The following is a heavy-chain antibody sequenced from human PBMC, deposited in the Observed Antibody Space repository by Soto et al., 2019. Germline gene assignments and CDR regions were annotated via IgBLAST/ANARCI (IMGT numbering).Heavy chain of an antibody. Sequence: QVQLVQSGAEVKKPGASVKVSCKASGYTFTRSGISWVRQAPGQGLEWMGWISTYNGDTNYAQKFQGRVTMPTDPSTSTAYMELRSLRSDDTAVYYCAREGVAPYYYYGMDVWGQGTTVTVSS. J-gene: IGHJ6*02. D-gene: IGHD5-12*01. CDR2: ISTYNGDT. CDR3: AREGVAPYYYYGMDV. CDR1: GYTFTRSG. V-gene: IGHV1-18*01.